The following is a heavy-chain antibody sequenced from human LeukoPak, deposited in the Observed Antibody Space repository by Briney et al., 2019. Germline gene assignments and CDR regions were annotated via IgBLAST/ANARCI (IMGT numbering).Heavy chain of an antibody. CDR2: TYYRSKWYT. J-gene: IGHJ3*02. D-gene: IGHD3-16*01. Sequence: SQALSLTCAISGDSVSSNSAAWTWIRQSASRGLEWLGRTYYRSKWYTDYAVSVSSRITINPDASKNQFSLQLNSVTPEDTAVYYCASSSLRGSDAFDIWGQGTMVTVSS. CDR3: ASSSLRGSDAFDI. V-gene: IGHV6-1*01. CDR1: GDSVSSNSAA.